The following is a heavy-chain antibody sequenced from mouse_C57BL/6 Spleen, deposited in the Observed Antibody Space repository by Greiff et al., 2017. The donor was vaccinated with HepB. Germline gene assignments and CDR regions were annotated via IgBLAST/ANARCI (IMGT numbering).Heavy chain of an antibody. CDR1: GFSFNTYA. CDR3: VRQKGEAMDY. J-gene: IGHJ4*01. V-gene: IGHV10-1*01. CDR2: IRSKSNNYAT. Sequence: EVMLVESGGGLVQPKGSLKLSCAASGFSFNTYAMNWVRQAPGKGLEWVARIRSKSNNYATYYADSVKDRFTISRDDSESMLYPQMNNLKTEDTAMYYCVRQKGEAMDYWGQGTSVTVSS.